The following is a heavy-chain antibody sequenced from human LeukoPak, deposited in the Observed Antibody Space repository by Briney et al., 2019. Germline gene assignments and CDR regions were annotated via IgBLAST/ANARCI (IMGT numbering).Heavy chain of an antibody. CDR3: AKLRGIMVTFGGVIADY. J-gene: IGHJ4*02. D-gene: IGHD3-16*02. CDR2: ISGSGGST. CDR1: GFTFSSYA. V-gene: IGHV3-23*01. Sequence: GGSLRLSCAASGFTFSSYAMSWVRQAPGKGLEWVSAISGSGGSTYYADSVKGRFTISRDNSKNTLYLQMNSLRAEDTAVYYCAKLRGIMVTFGGVIADYWGQGTLVTVSS.